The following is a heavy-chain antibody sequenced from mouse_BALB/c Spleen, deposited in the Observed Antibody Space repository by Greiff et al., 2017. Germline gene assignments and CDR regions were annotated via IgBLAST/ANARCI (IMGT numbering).Heavy chain of an antibody. V-gene: IGHV5-17*02. Sequence: EVKLVESGGGLVKPGGSLKLSCAASGFTFSSYAMSWVRQTPEKRLEWVAYISSGSSTIYYADTVKGRFTISRDNPKNTLFLQMTSLRSEDTAMYYCAKSYGYYFDYWGQGTTLTVSS. J-gene: IGHJ2*01. CDR3: AKSYGYYFDY. D-gene: IGHD1-2*01. CDR2: ISSGSSTI. CDR1: GFTFSSYA.